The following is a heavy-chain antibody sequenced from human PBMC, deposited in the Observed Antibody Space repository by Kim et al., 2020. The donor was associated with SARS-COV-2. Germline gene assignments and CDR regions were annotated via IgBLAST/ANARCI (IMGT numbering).Heavy chain of an antibody. Sequence: GGSLRLSCAASGFTFSTYWMHWVRQTPGKGLVWVSRINGDGTTTTYADSVKGRITISRDNAENTLYLQVNSLRAEDTTVYYCASSGSYNKSPNYWGQGTLVTVSS. V-gene: IGHV3-74*01. CDR3: ASSGSYNKSPNY. D-gene: IGHD1-26*01. J-gene: IGHJ4*02. CDR2: INGDGTTT. CDR1: GFTFSTYW.